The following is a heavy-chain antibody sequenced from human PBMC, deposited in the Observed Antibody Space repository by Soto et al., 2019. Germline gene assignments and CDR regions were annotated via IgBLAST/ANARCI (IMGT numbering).Heavy chain of an antibody. CDR3: ARASSRSSASDY. Sequence: QVQLQESGPGLVKPSQTLSLTCSVSGESISSGGYYWSWIRHHPGKGLEWIGYIYDSESAYYNPSHTSRVTISMDTSKNHIAMRLRSVTAADTAVYYCARASSRSSASDYWGQGTLATVSS. CDR2: IYDSESA. D-gene: IGHD6-6*01. V-gene: IGHV4-31*03. CDR1: GESISSGGYY. J-gene: IGHJ4*02.